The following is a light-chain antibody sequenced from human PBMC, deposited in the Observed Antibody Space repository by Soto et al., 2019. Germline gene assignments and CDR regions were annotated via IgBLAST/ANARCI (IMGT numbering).Light chain of an antibody. V-gene: IGKV3-15*01. Sequence: EIGMTQSSATVSLSPGERVTLSCRASQSVDINLAWFQQKPGQAPRLLIYGASTRATGIPARFSGSGSGTEFTLTISSLQSEDFAVYYCQQYHDWYTFGQGTRLEIK. CDR3: QQYHDWYT. CDR2: GAS. CDR1: QSVDIN. J-gene: IGKJ5*01.